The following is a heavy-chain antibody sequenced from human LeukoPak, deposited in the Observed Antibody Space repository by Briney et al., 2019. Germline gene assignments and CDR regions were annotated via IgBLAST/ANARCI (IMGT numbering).Heavy chain of an antibody. CDR2: IYPGDSDT. CDR3: ARRDYDILTGYDGMDV. V-gene: IGHV5-51*01. D-gene: IGHD3-9*01. Sequence: GESLKISCKGSGYSFPTYWIGWVRQMPGKGLEWMGIIYPGDSDTRYSPSFQGQVTISADKSISAAYLQWSSLKASDTAMYYCARRDYDILTGYDGMDVWGQGTTVTVSS. CDR1: GYSFPTYW. J-gene: IGHJ6*02.